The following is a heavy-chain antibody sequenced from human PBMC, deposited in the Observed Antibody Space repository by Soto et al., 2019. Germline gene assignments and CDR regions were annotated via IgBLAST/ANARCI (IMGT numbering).Heavy chain of an antibody. CDR3: GKRGAGRGSGFDN. CDR1: GFTSSNFG. Sequence: GGSLRLSCSASGFTSSNFGMSWVRQAPGKGLEWVSTISVSGTITYYADSVNGRFTIAGDNSRNTGFLQMNGLRVEDTAVYYCGKRGAGRGSGFDNWGQGTLDTVSS. J-gene: IGHJ4*02. CDR2: ISVSGTIT. D-gene: IGHD1-1*01. V-gene: IGHV3-23*01.